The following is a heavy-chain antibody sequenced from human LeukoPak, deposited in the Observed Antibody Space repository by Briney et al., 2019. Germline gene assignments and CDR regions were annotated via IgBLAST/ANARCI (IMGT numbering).Heavy chain of an antibody. CDR3: ARETYYYDSSGYYYPNYFDY. J-gene: IGHJ4*02. D-gene: IGHD3-22*01. CDR1: GFTFSSYA. Sequence: PGGSLRLSCAASGFTFSSYAMSWVRQAPGKGLEWVSAISGSGGSTYYADSVKGRFTISRDNSKNTLYLQMNSLRAEDTAVYYCARETYYYDSSGYYYPNYFDYWGQGTLVTVSS. V-gene: IGHV3-23*01. CDR2: ISGSGGST.